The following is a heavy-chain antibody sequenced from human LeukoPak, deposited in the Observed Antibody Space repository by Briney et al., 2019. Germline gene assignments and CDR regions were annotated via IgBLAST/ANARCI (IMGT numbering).Heavy chain of an antibody. Sequence: HPGGSLRLSCAASGFTFSSYSMNWVRQAPGKGLEWISYIRSSSRTIYYADSVKGRFTISRDNAKNSLFLQMNSLRAEDTAVYYCASPAVAGSGYYYYYMGVWGKGTTVTVSS. D-gene: IGHD6-19*01. CDR1: GFTFSSYS. CDR2: IRSSSRTI. CDR3: ASPAVAGSGYYYYYMGV. J-gene: IGHJ6*03. V-gene: IGHV3-48*01.